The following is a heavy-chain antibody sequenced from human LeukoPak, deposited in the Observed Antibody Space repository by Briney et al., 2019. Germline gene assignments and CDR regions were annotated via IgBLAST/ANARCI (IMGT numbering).Heavy chain of an antibody. CDR1: GGSIRSDF. CDR2: VYYSEST. V-gene: IGHV4-59*01. CDR3: ARGSCYDILTGDPGHFDY. Sequence: SETLSLTCTVSGGSIRSDFWSWIRQPPGKGLEWIGYVYYSESTNYSPSLNSRVTISIDTSKNKFSLKLTSVTAADTAVYYCARGSCYDILTGDPGHFDYWGQGTLVTVSS. D-gene: IGHD3-9*01. J-gene: IGHJ4*02.